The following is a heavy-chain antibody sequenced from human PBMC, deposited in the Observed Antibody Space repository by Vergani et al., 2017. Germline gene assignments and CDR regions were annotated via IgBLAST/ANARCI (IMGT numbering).Heavy chain of an antibody. CDR3: ARDPHGDYVLGL. CDR2: INPSGGST. CDR1: GYTFTSYY. Sequence: QVQLVQSGAEVKKPGASVKVSCKASGYTFTSYYMHWVRQAPGQGLEWMGIINPSGGSTSYAQKFQGRVTMTRDKSTSTVYMELSSLRSEDTAVYYCARDPHGDYVLGLWGQGTLVTVSS. J-gene: IGHJ4*02. D-gene: IGHD4-17*01. V-gene: IGHV1-46*01.